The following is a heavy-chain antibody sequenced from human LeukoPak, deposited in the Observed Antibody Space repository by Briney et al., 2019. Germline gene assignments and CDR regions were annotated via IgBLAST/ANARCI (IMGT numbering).Heavy chain of an antibody. CDR2: ISGSGEST. V-gene: IGHV3-23*01. D-gene: IGHD3-22*01. CDR1: GFTFDSYA. Sequence: GGSLRLSSAASGFTFDSYAMNWVRHSPGKGLEWVAAISGSGESTFHADSVKGRFTISRDNSKNTLNLQMNSLRVEDTAVYYCAKSPGWYYYGSNAYYFDYWGQGTLVTVSS. J-gene: IGHJ4*02. CDR3: AKSPGWYYYGSNAYYFDY.